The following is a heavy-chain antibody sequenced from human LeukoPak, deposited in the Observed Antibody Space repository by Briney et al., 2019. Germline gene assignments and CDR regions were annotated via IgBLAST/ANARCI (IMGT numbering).Heavy chain of an antibody. CDR2: IWYDGSNK. CDR1: GFSFSSYS. V-gene: IGHV3-33*01. J-gene: IGHJ4*02. Sequence: GGSMRLSCAASGFSFSSYSLHWVRHAPCKGLEWVAVIWYDGSNKYYADSVKGRFTISRDNSKNTLYLQMNSLRVEDTAVYYCARDRSVRYFDYWGQGAPVTVSS. CDR3: ARDRSVRYFDY.